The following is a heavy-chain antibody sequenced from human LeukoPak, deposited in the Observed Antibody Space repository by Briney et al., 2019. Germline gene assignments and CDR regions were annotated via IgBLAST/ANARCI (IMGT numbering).Heavy chain of an antibody. J-gene: IGHJ4*02. V-gene: IGHV3-74*01. CDR1: GFTFSSYW. Sequence: PGGSLRLSCVASGFTFSSYWMHWVRQVPNQGLMWVSRINSDETISEYVDSVNGRFTISRDNAKNTLYLQMNSLRAEDTAVYYCVRDPSSVASGYYFDQWGQGTLVAVSS. CDR2: INSDETIS. CDR3: VRDPSSVASGYYFDQ. D-gene: IGHD6-19*01.